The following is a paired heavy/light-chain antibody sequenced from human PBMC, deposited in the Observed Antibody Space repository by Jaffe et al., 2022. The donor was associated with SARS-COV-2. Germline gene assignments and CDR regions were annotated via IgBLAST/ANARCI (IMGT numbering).Light chain of an antibody. V-gene: IGLV1-47*01. J-gene: IGLJ3*02. CDR2: ATN. CDR3: ASWDDSLSGWV. CDR1: SSNIGSKN. Sequence: QAVLTQPPSASGTPGQRVTISCSGTSSNIGSKNAYWYQQLPGTAPRLLIYATNQRPSGVPDRFSGSKSGTSASLAISGLRSEDEADYYCASWDDSLSGWVFGGGTKLTVL.
Heavy chain of an antibody. V-gene: IGHV2-5*02. CDR2: IYWDDDK. CDR1: GFSLSTRGVG. J-gene: IGHJ4*02. D-gene: IGHD3-10*01. CDR3: AHIGSGSGNYYFDQ. Sequence: QITLKESGPTLVKPTQTLTLTCTFSGFSLSTRGVGVGWIRQPPGKALEWLALIYWDDDKRYSPSLRTRLTITKDTSKNQVVLTVTTMDPVDTATYYCAHIGSGSGNYYFDQWGQGTLVTVSS.